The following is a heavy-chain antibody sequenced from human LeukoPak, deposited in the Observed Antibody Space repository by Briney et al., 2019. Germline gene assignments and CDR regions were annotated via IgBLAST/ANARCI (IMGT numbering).Heavy chain of an antibody. CDR1: GFTFSSYW. Sequence: GGSLRLSCAASGFTFSSYWMSWVRQAPGKGLEWVANIKQDGSEKYYVDSVEGRFTISRDNAKNTLYLQMNSLRAEDTAVYYCVIPPSYTLRAWGQGTLVTVSS. V-gene: IGHV3-7*01. D-gene: IGHD2-2*02. J-gene: IGHJ5*02. CDR2: IKQDGSEK. CDR3: VIPPSYTLRA.